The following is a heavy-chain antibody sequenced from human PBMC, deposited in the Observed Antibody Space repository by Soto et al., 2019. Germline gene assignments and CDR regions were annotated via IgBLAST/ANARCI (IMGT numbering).Heavy chain of an antibody. Sequence: SETLSLTCAVSGGSISSGGYSWSWIRQPPGKGLEWIGYIYHSGSTYYNPSLKSRVTISVDRSKNQFSLKLSSLRSEDTAVYYCARAGQYCSGGSCLNWFYPWGQGTLVTVSS. CDR2: IYHSGST. D-gene: IGHD2-15*01. CDR3: ARAGQYCSGGSCLNWFYP. J-gene: IGHJ5*02. V-gene: IGHV4-30-2*01. CDR1: GGSISSGGYS.